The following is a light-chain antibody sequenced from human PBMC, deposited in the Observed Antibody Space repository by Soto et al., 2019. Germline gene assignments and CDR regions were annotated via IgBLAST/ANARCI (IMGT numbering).Light chain of an antibody. J-gene: IGLJ1*01. CDR2: KDT. CDR3: LSADSSRLYV. Sequence: SYDLAQPPSVSVSPGQTARITFSGDELPKEYAYWYQQKPGQAPLLVIYKDTERPSGIHERFSASSSGTTVTLTISGVQAEDEGDYYCLSADSSRLYVFGTGTKVTVL. V-gene: IGLV3-25*02. CDR1: ELPKEY.